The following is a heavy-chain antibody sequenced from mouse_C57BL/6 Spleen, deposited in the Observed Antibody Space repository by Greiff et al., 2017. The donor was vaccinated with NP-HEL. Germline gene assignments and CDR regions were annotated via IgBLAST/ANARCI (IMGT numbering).Heavy chain of an antibody. D-gene: IGHD1-1*01. V-gene: IGHV1-72*01. Sequence: QVQLQQPGAELVKPGASVKLSCKASGYTFTSYWMHWVKQRPGRGLEWIGRIDPNSGGTKYNEKFKSKATLTVDKPSSTAYMQLSILTSEDSSVYFCARETTVVAPYWYFDVWGTGTTVTVSS. CDR1: GYTFTSYW. CDR3: ARETTVVAPYWYFDV. J-gene: IGHJ1*03. CDR2: IDPNSGGT.